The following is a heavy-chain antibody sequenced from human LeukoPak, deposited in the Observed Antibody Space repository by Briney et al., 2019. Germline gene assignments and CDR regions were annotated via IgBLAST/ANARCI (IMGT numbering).Heavy chain of an antibody. CDR2: ISQSGST. V-gene: IGHV4-34*01. D-gene: IGHD1-26*01. CDR3: ARDSLVGATTGAFDI. Sequence: PSETLSLTCGVSGGSFSFYYWSWIRQPPGKGLEWIGEISQSGSTNYNPSLKSRVNISLDTSENQFSLKLSSVTAADTAMYYCARDSLVGATTGAFDIWGQGTMVTVSS. CDR1: GGSFSFYY. J-gene: IGHJ3*02.